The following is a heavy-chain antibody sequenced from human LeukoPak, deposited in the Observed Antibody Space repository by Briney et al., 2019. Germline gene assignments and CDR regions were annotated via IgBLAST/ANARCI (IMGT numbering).Heavy chain of an antibody. J-gene: IGHJ4*02. CDR2: ISGSGSDI. D-gene: IGHD3-10*01. V-gene: IGHV3-11*04. CDR3: VRTSGRDGGY. Sequence: PGGSLRLSCAVSGFTFSDQYMSWIRQAPGKGLEWLSYISGSGSDINYADSVRGRFTISRDNAKSSLYLQMNSLTAEDTAVYYCVRTSGRDGGYWGQGFLVTVSS. CDR1: GFTFSDQY.